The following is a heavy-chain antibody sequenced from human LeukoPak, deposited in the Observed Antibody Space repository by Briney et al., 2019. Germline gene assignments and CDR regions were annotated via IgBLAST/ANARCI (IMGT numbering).Heavy chain of an antibody. CDR3: ARDAGLRFDY. CDR2: ISTTDII. V-gene: IGHV3-11*04. CDR1: GFTFSDYF. J-gene: IGHJ4*02. D-gene: IGHD4-17*01. Sequence: GALRLSCAASGFTFSDYFMSWIRQAPGKGLEWVAYISTTDIIYYADSVKGRFTISRDNAKNSLYLHMNSLRAEDTAVYYCARDAGLRFDYWGQGTLVTVSS.